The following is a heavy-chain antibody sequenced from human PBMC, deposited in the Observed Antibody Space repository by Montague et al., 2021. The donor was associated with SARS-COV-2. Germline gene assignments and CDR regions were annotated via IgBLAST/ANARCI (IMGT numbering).Heavy chain of an antibody. CDR2: IDWDDDK. Sequence: PALVKPTQTLTLTCTFSGLSLSTSGMCVSWIRQPPGKALEWLALIDWDDDKYYSTPLKTRLTISKDTSKNQVVLTMTNMDPVDTATYYCARTWYFGILYYSYGIDYWGQGTPVTVSS. CDR1: GLSLSTSGMC. J-gene: IGHJ4*01. V-gene: IGHV2-70*01. CDR3: ARTWYFGILYYSYGIDY. D-gene: IGHD2-15*01.